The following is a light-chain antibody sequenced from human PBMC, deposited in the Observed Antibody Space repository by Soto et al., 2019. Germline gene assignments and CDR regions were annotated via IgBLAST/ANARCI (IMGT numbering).Light chain of an antibody. V-gene: IGLV2-8*01. Sequence: QSALTQPPSASGSPGQSVTISSTGTSSDVGGYNSVSWYQQHPGKAPKLMIYEVSKRPSGVPDRFSGSKSGNTASLTVSGLQAEDEADYYCSSYAGSNNLLFGGGTKLTVL. J-gene: IGLJ2*01. CDR2: EVS. CDR3: SSYAGSNNLL. CDR1: SSDVGGYNS.